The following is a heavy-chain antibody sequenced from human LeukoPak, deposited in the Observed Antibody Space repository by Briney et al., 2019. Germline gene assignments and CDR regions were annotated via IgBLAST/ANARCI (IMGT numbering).Heavy chain of an antibody. CDR1: GFTFSSYA. Sequence: GGSLRLSCAASGFTFSSYAMSWVRQAPGKGLEWVSAISGSGGSTYYADSVKGRFTISRDNAKNSLYLQMNSLRAEDTAVYYCAAPPAYCGGDCPSNWGQGTLVTVSS. V-gene: IGHV3-23*01. J-gene: IGHJ4*02. D-gene: IGHD2-21*02. CDR2: ISGSGGST. CDR3: AAPPAYCGGDCPSN.